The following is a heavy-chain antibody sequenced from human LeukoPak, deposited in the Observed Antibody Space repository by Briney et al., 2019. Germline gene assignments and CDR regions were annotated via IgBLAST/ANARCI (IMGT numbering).Heavy chain of an antibody. CDR1: GFTFSGYW. V-gene: IGHV3-74*03. D-gene: IGHD3-3*01. CDR3: AKGGGGVPSFGVVTHIDV. J-gene: IGHJ6*03. Sequence: PGGSLRLSCAASGFTFSGYWMHWVRQGPEKGLELVSRIDNDGHGILYADSVKGRFTTSRDNAKNTLYLQMNSLRFEDTAVYYCAKGGGGVPSFGVVTHIDVWGKGTTVTVSS. CDR2: IDNDGHGI.